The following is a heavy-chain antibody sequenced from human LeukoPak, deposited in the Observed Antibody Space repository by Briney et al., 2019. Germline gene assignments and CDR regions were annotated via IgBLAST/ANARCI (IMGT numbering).Heavy chain of an antibody. J-gene: IGHJ4*02. V-gene: IGHV3-7*01. CDR2: INQDGSKE. CDR3: VRDGGVSGYDLLDY. Sequence: QPGGSLRLSCAASGFTFSNYWMTWVRQAPGKGLEWVAHINQDGSKEYYMDSVKARFTISRDNAKNSLSLQMNSLRAEDTAVYYCVRDGGVSGYDLLDYWGQGTLVTVPS. CDR1: GFTFSNYW. D-gene: IGHD5-12*01.